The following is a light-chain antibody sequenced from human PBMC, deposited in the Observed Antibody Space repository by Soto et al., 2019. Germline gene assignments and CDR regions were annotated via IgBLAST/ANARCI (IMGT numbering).Light chain of an antibody. J-gene: IGKJ5*01. CDR3: QQTYNTPPT. V-gene: IGKV1-39*01. CDR1: HPISNY. CDR2: AAS. Sequence: DIQMTQSPSSLSASVGDRVTITCRASHPISNYLNWYQQRPGKAPKLLIYAASTLQSGVPSRFSGSESGTDFTLTISSLQPEDCATYYCQQTYNTPPTFGQGTRLEIK.